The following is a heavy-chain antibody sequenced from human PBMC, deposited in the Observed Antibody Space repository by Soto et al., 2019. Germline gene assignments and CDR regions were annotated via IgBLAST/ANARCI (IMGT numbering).Heavy chain of an antibody. CDR1: GGSISSGGYS. Sequence: SETLSLTCAVPGGSISSGGYSWSWIRQPPGKGLEWIGYIYHSGSTFYNPSLKSRVTMTRDTSTSTVYMELSSLRSEDTAVYYCARVNRPDTSGYYLYNWFDPWGQGTLVTVSS. D-gene: IGHD3-22*01. CDR3: ARVNRPDTSGYYLYNWFDP. V-gene: IGHV4-30-2*05. J-gene: IGHJ5*02. CDR2: IYHSGST.